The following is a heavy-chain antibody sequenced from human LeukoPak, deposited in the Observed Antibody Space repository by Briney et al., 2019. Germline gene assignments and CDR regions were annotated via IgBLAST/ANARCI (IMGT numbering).Heavy chain of an antibody. J-gene: IGHJ1*01. CDR1: GGSISSGGYY. D-gene: IGHD2-2*01. Sequence: SETLSLTCTVSGGSISSGGYYWSWIRQHPGKGLEWIGYIYYSGSTYYNPSLKSRVTISVDTSKNQFSLKLSSVTAADTAVYYCARGGIVPAAPFQHWGQGTLVTVSS. CDR3: ARGGIVPAAPFQH. V-gene: IGHV4-31*03. CDR2: IYYSGST.